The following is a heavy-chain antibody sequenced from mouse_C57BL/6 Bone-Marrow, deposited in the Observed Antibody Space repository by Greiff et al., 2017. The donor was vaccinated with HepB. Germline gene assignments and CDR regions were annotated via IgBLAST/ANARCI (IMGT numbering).Heavy chain of an antibody. CDR2: ISSGSSTI. Sequence: EVKLVESGGGLVKPGGSLKLSCAASGFTFSDYGMHWVRQAPDKGLEWVAYISSGSSTIYYADTVKGRFTISRDNAKNTLFLQMTSLRSEDTAMYYCARGYYGSSPYWYFDVWGTGTTVTVSS. CDR3: ARGYYGSSPYWYFDV. D-gene: IGHD1-1*01. V-gene: IGHV5-17*01. CDR1: GFTFSDYG. J-gene: IGHJ1*03.